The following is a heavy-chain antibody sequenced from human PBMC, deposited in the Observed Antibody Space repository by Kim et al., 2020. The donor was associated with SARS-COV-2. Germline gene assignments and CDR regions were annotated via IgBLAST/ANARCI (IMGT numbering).Heavy chain of an antibody. V-gene: IGHV3-7*01. Sequence: GGSLRLSCAVSGFTFSSYWMSWVRQAPGKGLEWVANIKQDGSEKYYVDSVKGRFTISRDNAKNSLYLQINSLRAEDTAVYYCARDWGYSSWSYPVDWGQGTLVTVSS. CDR3: ARDWGYSSWSYPVD. J-gene: IGHJ4*02. CDR1: GFTFSSYW. CDR2: IKQDGSEK. D-gene: IGHD3-10*01.